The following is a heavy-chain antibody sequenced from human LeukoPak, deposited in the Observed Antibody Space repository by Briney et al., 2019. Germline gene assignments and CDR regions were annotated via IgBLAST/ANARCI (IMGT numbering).Heavy chain of an antibody. CDR3: ARRYCSTCPTGHAFDL. Sequence: GGSLRLSCAASGFTFSSYALSWVRQAPGKGLEWVSTISGSGGSTYYADSVNGRFTISRDNSKNMLYLQMNSLRAEDTAVYYCARRYCSTCPTGHAFDLWGQGTMVTVSS. D-gene: IGHD2-2*01. J-gene: IGHJ3*01. V-gene: IGHV3-23*01. CDR1: GFTFSSYA. CDR2: ISGSGGST.